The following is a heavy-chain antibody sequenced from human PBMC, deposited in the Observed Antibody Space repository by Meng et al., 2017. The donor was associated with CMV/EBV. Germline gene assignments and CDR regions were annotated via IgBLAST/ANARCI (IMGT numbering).Heavy chain of an antibody. CDR1: GYSFTSYW. J-gene: IGHJ4*02. Sequence: GESLKISCKGSGYSFTSYWIGWVRQRPGKGLEWMGIIYPGDSDTRYSPSFQGPVTISADKSISTAYLQWSSLKASDTAMYYCARASVRSGWFLFDYWGQGTLVTVSS. CDR3: ARASVRSGWFLFDY. V-gene: IGHV5-51*01. CDR2: IYPGDSDT. D-gene: IGHD6-19*01.